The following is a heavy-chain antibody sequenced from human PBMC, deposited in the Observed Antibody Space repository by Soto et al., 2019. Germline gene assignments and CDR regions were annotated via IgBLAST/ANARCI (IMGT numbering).Heavy chain of an antibody. V-gene: IGHV5-51*01. Sequence: LGESLKISCNGSGYSFTSYWIGWVRQMPGKGLEWMGIIYPGDSDTRYSPSFQGQVTISADKSISTAYLQWSSLKASDTAMYYCALWPTFVFEIQNPDYYGMDVWGQGTKVTVSS. CDR3: ALWPTFVFEIQNPDYYGMDV. CDR1: GYSFTSYW. J-gene: IGHJ6*02. CDR2: IYPGDSDT. D-gene: IGHD3-10*01.